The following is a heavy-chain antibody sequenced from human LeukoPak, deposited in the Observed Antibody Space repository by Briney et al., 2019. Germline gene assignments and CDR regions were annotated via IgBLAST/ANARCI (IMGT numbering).Heavy chain of an antibody. Sequence: QAGGSLRLSCAVSGFIFSNYGMSWVRQAPGKGLEWVAFIRFYGSNKYYADSVKGRFTISRDNSKNTLYLQMNSLRAEDTAVYYCAKDGSVDTAMAIDYWGQGTLVTVSS. J-gene: IGHJ4*02. D-gene: IGHD5-18*01. CDR2: IRFYGSNK. CDR1: GFIFSNYG. V-gene: IGHV3-30*02. CDR3: AKDGSVDTAMAIDY.